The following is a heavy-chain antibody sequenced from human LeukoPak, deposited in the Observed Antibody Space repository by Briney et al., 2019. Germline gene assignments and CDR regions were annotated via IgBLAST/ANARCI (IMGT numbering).Heavy chain of an antibody. Sequence: GGSLRLSCEASGFTFSSYSMNWVRQAPGQGLEWVSSINTNSSYIYYADSVKGRFTISRDNAKNSLYLEMNSLRAEDTAVYYCAREAHYWGQGTLVTVSS. CDR2: INTNSSYI. V-gene: IGHV3-21*01. CDR1: GFTFSSYS. CDR3: AREAHY. J-gene: IGHJ4*02.